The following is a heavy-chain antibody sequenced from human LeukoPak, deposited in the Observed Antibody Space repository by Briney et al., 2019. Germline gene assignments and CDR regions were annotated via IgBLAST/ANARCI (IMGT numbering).Heavy chain of an antibody. D-gene: IGHD6-6*01. CDR1: GYSFNAYY. CDR3: ARHKREGTSSDRTLDY. J-gene: IGHJ4*02. Sequence: LGESLKISCKGSGYSFNAYYIAWVRQMPGKDLEWMGAIYPGDSDTTYSPSLQGQVTISADKSISTAYLQWSSLKASDTTMYYCARHKREGTSSDRTLDYWGQGTLVTVSS. V-gene: IGHV5-51*01. CDR2: IYPGDSDT.